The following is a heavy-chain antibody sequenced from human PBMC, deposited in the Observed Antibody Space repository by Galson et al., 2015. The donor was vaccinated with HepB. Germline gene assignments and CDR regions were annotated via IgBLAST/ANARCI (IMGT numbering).Heavy chain of an antibody. J-gene: IGHJ4*02. CDR2: IYWDDDK. Sequence: PALVKPTQTLTLTCTFSGFSLTASPVGVGWIRQPPGEALEWLAVIYWDDDKRYNPNLKTRLAITKDTSKTQVVLTMTNMDPVDTATYFCAHRLDYAGGWDTGYLDHWGRGILVTVSS. D-gene: IGHD2-2*01. CDR3: AHRLDYAGGWDTGYLDH. V-gene: IGHV2-5*02. CDR1: GFSLTASPVG.